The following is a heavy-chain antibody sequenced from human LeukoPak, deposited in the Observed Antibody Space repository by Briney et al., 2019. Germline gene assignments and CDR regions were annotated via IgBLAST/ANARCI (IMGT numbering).Heavy chain of an antibody. CDR3: ARDIHYYDSSGYSLDY. J-gene: IGHJ4*02. Sequence: GGSLRLSCAASGFTFSSYWMSWVRQAPGKGLEWEANIKQDGSEKYYVDSVKGRFTISRDNAKNSLYLQMNSLRAEDTAVYYCARDIHYYDSSGYSLDYWGQGTLVTVSS. CDR2: IKQDGSEK. CDR1: GFTFSSYW. V-gene: IGHV3-7*01. D-gene: IGHD3-22*01.